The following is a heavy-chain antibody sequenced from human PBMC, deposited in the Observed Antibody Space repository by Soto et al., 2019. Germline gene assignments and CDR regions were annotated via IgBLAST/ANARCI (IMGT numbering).Heavy chain of an antibody. CDR3: ARVQTPFWSGYYGMDV. V-gene: IGHV6-1*01. CDR2: TYYRSKWYN. J-gene: IGHJ6*02. CDR1: GDSVSSNSAA. Sequence: SQTLSLTCAISGDSVSSNSAAWNWIRQSPSRGLEWLGRTYYRSKWYNDYAVSVKSRITINPDTSKNQFSLQLNSVTPEDTAVYYCARVQTPFWSGYYGMDVWGQGTTVTVS. D-gene: IGHD3-3*01.